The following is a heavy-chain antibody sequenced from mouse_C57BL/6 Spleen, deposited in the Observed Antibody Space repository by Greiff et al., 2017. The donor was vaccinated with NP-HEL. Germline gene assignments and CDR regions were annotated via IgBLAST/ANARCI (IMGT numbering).Heavy chain of an antibody. V-gene: IGHV5-6*01. J-gene: IGHJ4*01. CDR2: ISSGGSYT. Sequence: EVQVVESGGDLVKPGGSLKLSCAASGFTFSSYGMSWVRQTPDKRLEWVATISSGGSYTYYPDSVKGRFTISRDNAKNTLYLQMSSLKSEDTAMYYCASYIYYDYDRGYAMDYWGQGTSVTVSS. CDR1: GFTFSSYG. D-gene: IGHD2-4*01. CDR3: ASYIYYDYDRGYAMDY.